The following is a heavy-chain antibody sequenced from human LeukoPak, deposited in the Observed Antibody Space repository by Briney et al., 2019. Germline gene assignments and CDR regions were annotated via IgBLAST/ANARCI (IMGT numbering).Heavy chain of an antibody. CDR1: GLTLTTYA. V-gene: IGHV3-23*01. Sequence: GGSLRLSFAPPGLTLTTYAMSWARRAPGKGLESVSVISGSGGSTHYADSVRGRFTISRDNSKNTLYLQMNSLRAEDTAVYYCAKHPPSTRHYYYYMDVWGKGTTVTVSS. J-gene: IGHJ6*03. D-gene: IGHD5/OR15-5a*01. CDR3: AKHPPSTRHYYYYMDV. CDR2: ISGSGGST.